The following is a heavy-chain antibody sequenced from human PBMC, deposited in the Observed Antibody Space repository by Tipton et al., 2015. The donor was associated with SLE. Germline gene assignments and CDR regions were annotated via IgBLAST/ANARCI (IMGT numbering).Heavy chain of an antibody. CDR1: GFTFSSYA. J-gene: IGHJ3*02. D-gene: IGHD6-6*01. Sequence: SLRLSCAASGFTFSSYAMHWVRQAPGKGLEWVAVISYDGSNKYYADSVKGRFTISRDNSKNTLYLQMNSLRAEDTAVYYCAREGSSSSRGGAFDIWGQGTMVTVSS. V-gene: IGHV3-30-3*01. CDR2: ISYDGSNK. CDR3: AREGSSSSRGGAFDI.